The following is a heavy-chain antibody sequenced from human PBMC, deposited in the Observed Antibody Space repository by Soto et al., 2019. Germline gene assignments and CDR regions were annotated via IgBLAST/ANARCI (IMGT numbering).Heavy chain of an antibody. CDR2: VYYTGVT. CDR1: GGSLNTDSSY. V-gene: IGHV4-61*01. CDR3: ARVLESSWYFDL. Sequence: PSESLSLTCTVSGGSLNTDSSYWTWVRQPPGGGLEYLGYVYYTGVTNYHPSVKSRVTISLDMSKRQFFLTLSSVTPADTATYYCARVLESSWYFDLWGRGTLVTVS. D-gene: IGHD3-16*01. J-gene: IGHJ2*01.